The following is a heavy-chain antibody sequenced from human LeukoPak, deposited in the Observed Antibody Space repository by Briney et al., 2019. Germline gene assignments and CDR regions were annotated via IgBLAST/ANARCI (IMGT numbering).Heavy chain of an antibody. CDR2: INPNSPGT. V-gene: IGHV1-2*02. CDR1: VYTFTVYY. Sequence: PVKVSCKSSVYTFTVYYMHWLRQPPGQGFEWMRSINPNSPGTNYTQKFQGRVTMTRDTSISTAYMELSRLRSDDTAVYYCARHIGYSYGYPNTYFDYWGQGTLVTVSS. CDR3: ARHIGYSYGYPNTYFDY. D-gene: IGHD5-18*01. J-gene: IGHJ4*02.